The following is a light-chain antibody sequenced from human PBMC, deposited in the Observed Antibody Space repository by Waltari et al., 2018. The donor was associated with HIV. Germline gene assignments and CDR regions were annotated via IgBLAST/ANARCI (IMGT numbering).Light chain of an antibody. CDR2: DVT. CDR3: ISYTSSGTLV. J-gene: IGLJ2*01. V-gene: IGLV2-14*03. CDR1: TSALSDYYY. Sequence: QSALTQHASMSGSPGQSITISCTGTTSALSDYYYVSWYQQHPGRAPKLIIDDVTKRPSGVSNRFSGSKSDSTASLTISELQAEDEGDYYCISYTSSGTLVFGGGTKLTVL.